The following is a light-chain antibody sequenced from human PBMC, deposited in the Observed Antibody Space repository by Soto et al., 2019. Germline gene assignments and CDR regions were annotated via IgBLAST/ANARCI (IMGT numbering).Light chain of an antibody. CDR1: SNDVGSYNL. J-gene: IGLJ3*02. Sequence: QSALTQPASVSGSPGQSITISCTGTSNDVGSYNLVSWYQQHPGKAPKLMIYEGSERPSGVSDRLSGSKSGNTASLTISGLRAEDGADYYCCSYAGSSTLVFGGGTTVTVL. V-gene: IGLV2-23*01. CDR2: EGS. CDR3: CSYAGSSTLV.